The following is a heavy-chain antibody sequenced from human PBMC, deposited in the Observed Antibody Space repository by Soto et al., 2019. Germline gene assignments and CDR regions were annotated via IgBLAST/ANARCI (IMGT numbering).Heavy chain of an antibody. D-gene: IGHD6-25*01. Sequence: QSQTLSLTCAISGDSVSSNSATWNWIRQSPSRGLEWLGRTYYRSKWYNDYAVSVKSRITINPDTSKNQFSLQLNSVTPEDTAVYYCTREEIAAAYNWFDPWGQGTLVTVSS. CDR3: TREEIAAAYNWFDP. CDR1: GDSVSSNSAT. V-gene: IGHV6-1*01. J-gene: IGHJ5*02. CDR2: TYYRSKWYN.